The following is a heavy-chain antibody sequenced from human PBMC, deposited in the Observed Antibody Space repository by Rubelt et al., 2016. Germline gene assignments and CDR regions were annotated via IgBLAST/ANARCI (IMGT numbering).Heavy chain of an antibody. J-gene: IGHJ4*02. CDR2: IYSGGST. CDR3: AGDPESSSWLGFDY. D-gene: IGHD6-13*01. CDR1: GFTFSSYG. Sequence: GGGVVQPGRSLRLSCAASGFTFSSYGMHWVRQAPGKGLEWVSVIYSGGSTYYADSVKGRFTISRDNSKNTLYLQMNSLRAEDTAVYYCAGDPESSSWLGFDYWGQGTLVTVSS. V-gene: IGHV3-66*01.